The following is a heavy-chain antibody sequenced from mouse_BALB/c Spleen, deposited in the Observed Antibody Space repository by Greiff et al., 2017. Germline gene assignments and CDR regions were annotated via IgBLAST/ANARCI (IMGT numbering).Heavy chain of an antibody. CDR3: ARGGGLPAY. J-gene: IGHJ3*01. V-gene: IGHV5-4*02. Sequence: EVKVVESGGGLVKPGGSLKLSCAASGFTFSDYYMYWVRQTPEKRLEWVATISDGGSYTYYPDSVKGRFTISRDNAKNNLYLQMSSLKSEDTAMYYCARGGGLPAYWGQGTLVTVSA. CDR1: GFTFSDYY. D-gene: IGHD2-4*01. CDR2: ISDGGSYT.